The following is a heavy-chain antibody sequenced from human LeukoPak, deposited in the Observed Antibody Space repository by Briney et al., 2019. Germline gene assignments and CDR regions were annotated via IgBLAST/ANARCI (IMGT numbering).Heavy chain of an antibody. CDR3: AKLKFPQQPVIVVVVAANAFDI. CDR1: GFTFSSYG. J-gene: IGHJ3*02. CDR2: ISGSGGST. Sequence: GGSLRLSCAASGFTFSSYGMSWVRQAPGKGLEWVSAISGSGGSTYYADSVKGRFTISRDNSKNTLYLQMNSLRAEDTAVYYCAKLKFPQQPVIVVVVAANAFDIWGQGTMVTVSS. D-gene: IGHD2-15*01. V-gene: IGHV3-23*01.